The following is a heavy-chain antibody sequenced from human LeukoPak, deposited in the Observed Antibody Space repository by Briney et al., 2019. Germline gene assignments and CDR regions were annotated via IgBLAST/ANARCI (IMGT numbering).Heavy chain of an antibody. V-gene: IGHV4-34*01. CDR2: INHSGST. CDR1: GGSFSGYY. Sequence: PSETLSLTCAVYGGSFSGYYWGWIRQPPGKGLEWIGEINHSGSTNYNPSLKSRVTISVDTSKNQFSLKLSSVTAADTAVYYCARGPLVYYFDYWGQGTLVTVSS. CDR3: ARGPLVYYFDY. D-gene: IGHD6-6*01. J-gene: IGHJ4*02.